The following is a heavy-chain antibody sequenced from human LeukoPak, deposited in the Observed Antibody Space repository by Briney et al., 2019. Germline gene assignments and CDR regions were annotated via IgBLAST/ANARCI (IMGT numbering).Heavy chain of an antibody. CDR1: GYTFTSYY. CDR2: IIPIFGTA. CDR3: ASPRRGSGSYYSD. J-gene: IGHJ4*02. Sequence: SVKVSCKASGYTFTSYYMHWVRQAPGQGLEWMGGIIPIFGTANYAQKFQGRVTITADESTSTAYMELSSLRSEDTAVYYCASPRRGSGSYYSDWGQGTLVTVSS. V-gene: IGHV1-69*13. D-gene: IGHD3-10*01.